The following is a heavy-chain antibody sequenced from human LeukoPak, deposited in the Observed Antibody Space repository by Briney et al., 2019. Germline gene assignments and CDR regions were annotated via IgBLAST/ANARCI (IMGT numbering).Heavy chain of an antibody. CDR1: GYSISSGYY. D-gene: IGHD2-2*01. CDR3: ARAEDIVVVPAAAFDI. V-gene: IGHV4-38-2*02. Sequence: SETLSLTCTVSGYSISSGYYWGWIRPPPGKGLEWIGSIYHSGSTYYNPSLKSRVTISVDTSKNQYSLKLSSVTAADTAVYYCARAEDIVVVPAAAFDIWGQGTMVTVSS. J-gene: IGHJ3*02. CDR2: IYHSGST.